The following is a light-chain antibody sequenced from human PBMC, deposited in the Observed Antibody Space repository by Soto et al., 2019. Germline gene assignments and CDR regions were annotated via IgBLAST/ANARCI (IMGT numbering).Light chain of an antibody. CDR3: QQYSNAIT. Sequence: EIVMTQSPATLSVSPGERATLSCRASQSVSRNLAWYQQKPGQAPRLLIFDASTRATGIPGRFSGSGSGTDFTLTISSLQSEDFAVYFCQQYSNAITFGQGTRLEIK. CDR1: QSVSRN. CDR2: DAS. V-gene: IGKV3D-15*01. J-gene: IGKJ5*01.